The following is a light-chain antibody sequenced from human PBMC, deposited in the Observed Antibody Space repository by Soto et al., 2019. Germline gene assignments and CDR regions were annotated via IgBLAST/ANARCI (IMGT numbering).Light chain of an antibody. CDR1: QSVTSNK. V-gene: IGKV3-20*01. CDR3: QQYGSSPIT. Sequence: EIVLTQSPGNLSLSPGERATLSCRASQSVTSNKLAWYQQKPGQAPRLLIYDASGRTTGSPDRFSGSGSGADFTLTISRLEPEDFAVYYCQQYGSSPITFGQGTRLAIK. J-gene: IGKJ5*01. CDR2: DAS.